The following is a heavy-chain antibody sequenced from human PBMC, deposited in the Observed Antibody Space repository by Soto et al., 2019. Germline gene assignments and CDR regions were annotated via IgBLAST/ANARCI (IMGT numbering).Heavy chain of an antibody. V-gene: IGHV3-74*01. D-gene: IGHD3-3*01. CDR1: GFSFSSKW. Sequence: EVQLVESGGGLVQPGGSLRLSCAASGFSFSSKWMHWVRHAPGKGLVWVSRSNTDGSSTSHADFVKGRFTIARDNANNTLYLQMNSLRTEDTGVDYCERGYFGVVSLAYVDYWGQGTLFTVSP. J-gene: IGHJ4*02. CDR3: ERGYFGVVSLAYVDY. CDR2: SNTDGSST.